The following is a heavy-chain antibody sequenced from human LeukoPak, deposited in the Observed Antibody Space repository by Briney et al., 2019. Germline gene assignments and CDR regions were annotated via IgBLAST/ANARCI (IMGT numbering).Heavy chain of an antibody. D-gene: IGHD2-15*01. V-gene: IGHV3-48*03. Sequence: GGSLRLSCEASGFRFRTYEMNWVRQAPGKGLEWVSYISSGGNSKYYADSVKGRFTVSRDNVKNSLYLQVNSLRAEDTAVYYCARDHMVEVGSYGLDVWGQGTSVTVSS. CDR2: ISSGGNSK. J-gene: IGHJ6*02. CDR1: GFRFRTYE. CDR3: ARDHMVEVGSYGLDV.